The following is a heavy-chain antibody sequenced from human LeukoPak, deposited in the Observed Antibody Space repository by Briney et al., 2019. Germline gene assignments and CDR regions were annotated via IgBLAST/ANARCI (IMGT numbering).Heavy chain of an antibody. V-gene: IGHV3-53*01. J-gene: IGHJ5*02. Sequence: GGSLRLSCAASDFSVTDNYVTWVRQAPGKGLQWVSSVYAGGATYYADSVRGRFTISRGKSKNTVYLQMTSLRVEDTAVYYCARDRRENWFDPWGQGTLVTVSS. CDR1: DFSVTDNY. CDR3: ARDRRENWFDP. CDR2: VYAGGAT.